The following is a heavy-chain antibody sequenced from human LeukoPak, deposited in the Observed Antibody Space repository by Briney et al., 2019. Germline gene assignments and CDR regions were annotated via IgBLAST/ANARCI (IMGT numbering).Heavy chain of an antibody. J-gene: IGHJ4*02. CDR1: GFTFSSYG. CDR2: ISSSSSYI. CDR3: ARETLGYCSGGSCYLSYFDY. Sequence: GGSLRLSCAASGFTFSSYGMNWVRQAPGKGLEWVSSISSSSSYIYYADSVKGRFTISRDNAKNSLYLQMNSLRAEDTAVYYCARETLGYCSGGSCYLSYFDYWGQGTLVTVSS. D-gene: IGHD2-15*01. V-gene: IGHV3-21*01.